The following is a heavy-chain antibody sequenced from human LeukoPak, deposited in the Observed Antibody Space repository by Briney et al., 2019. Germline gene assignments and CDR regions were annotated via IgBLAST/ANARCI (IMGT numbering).Heavy chain of an antibody. CDR2: ISGSGGST. Sequence: GGSLRLSCAVSGFTYSSYGMSWVRQAPGKGLEWVSAISGSGGSTYYADSVKGRFTISRDNSKNTLYLQMNSLRAEDTAVYYCAKDRALGYCSSTSCYTPNDAFDIWGQGTMVTVSS. D-gene: IGHD2-2*02. CDR3: AKDRALGYCSSTSCYTPNDAFDI. V-gene: IGHV3-23*01. J-gene: IGHJ3*02. CDR1: GFTYSSYG.